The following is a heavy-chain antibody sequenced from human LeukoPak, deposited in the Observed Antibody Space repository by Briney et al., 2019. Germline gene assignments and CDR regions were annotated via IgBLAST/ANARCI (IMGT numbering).Heavy chain of an antibody. V-gene: IGHV3-30*04. CDR1: GFTFSSYA. CDR2: ISYDGSNK. D-gene: IGHD3-10*01. J-gene: IGHJ4*02. Sequence: GGSLRLSCAASGFTFSSYAMHWVRQAPGKGLEWVAVISYDGSNKYYADSVKGRFTISRDNSKNTLYLQMNSLRAEDTAVYYASTGSYYYYFDYWGQGTLVTVSS. CDR3: STGSYYYYFDY.